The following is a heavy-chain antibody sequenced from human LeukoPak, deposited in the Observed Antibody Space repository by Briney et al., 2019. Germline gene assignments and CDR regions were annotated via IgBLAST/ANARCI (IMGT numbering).Heavy chain of an antibody. V-gene: IGHV3-11*01. CDR1: GFTFSDYY. J-gene: IGHJ6*02. D-gene: IGHD3-10*01. Sequence: PGGSLRLSCAASGFTFSDYYMSWIRQAPGKGLEWVSYISSSGSTIYYADSVKGRFTISRDNAKNSLYLQMHRLRAEATAAYSCARDPTYYYGSGSFYGMDVWGQGATVTVSS. CDR2: ISSSGSTI. CDR3: ARDPTYYYGSGSFYGMDV.